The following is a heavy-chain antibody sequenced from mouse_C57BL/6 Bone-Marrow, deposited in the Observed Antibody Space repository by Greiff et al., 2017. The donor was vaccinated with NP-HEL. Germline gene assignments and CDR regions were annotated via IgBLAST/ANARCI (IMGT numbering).Heavy chain of an antibody. Sequence: VQLQQSGAELVRPGASVKLSCTASGFNIKDDYMHWVKQRPEQGLECIGWIDPENGDTEYASKFQGKATITADTSSNTAYLQLSSLTSEDTAVYYCTRITTVVARAYWGQGTLVTVSA. CDR1: GFNIKDDY. CDR3: TRITTVVARAY. V-gene: IGHV14-4*01. D-gene: IGHD1-1*01. CDR2: IDPENGDT. J-gene: IGHJ3*01.